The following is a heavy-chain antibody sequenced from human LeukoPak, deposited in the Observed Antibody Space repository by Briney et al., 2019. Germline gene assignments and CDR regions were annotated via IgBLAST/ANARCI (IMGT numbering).Heavy chain of an antibody. CDR1: GFTFSSYG. J-gene: IGHJ4*02. D-gene: IGHD2-2*01. CDR2: ISHDGSNI. Sequence: GRSLRLSCAASGFTFSSYGMHWVRQAPGKGLEWAAVISHDGSNIYYADSVKGRFTISRDNSKSTLYLQMNSLRAEDTAVYYCARDNSPHTQYQLLNDWGQGTLVTVSS. CDR3: ARDNSPHTQYQLLND. V-gene: IGHV3-30*19.